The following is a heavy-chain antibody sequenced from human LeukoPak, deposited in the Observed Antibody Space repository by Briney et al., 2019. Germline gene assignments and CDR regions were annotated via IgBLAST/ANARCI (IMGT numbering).Heavy chain of an antibody. CDR3: ARHLRIAVAGTWFDP. V-gene: IGHV4-39*01. J-gene: IGHJ5*02. CDR1: GDSIHSVYYF. D-gene: IGHD6-19*01. Sequence: SETLSLTCTVSGDSIHSVYYFWGWIRQPPGKGLEWIGSVYFDGDTSYSPSLKSRVTISVDTSKNQFSLKLSSVTAADTAVYYCARHLRIAVAGTWFDPWGQGTLVTVSS. CDR2: VYFDGDT.